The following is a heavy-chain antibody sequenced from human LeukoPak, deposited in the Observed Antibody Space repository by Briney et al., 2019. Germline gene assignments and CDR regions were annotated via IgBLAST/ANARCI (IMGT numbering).Heavy chain of an antibody. CDR2: IRGDGGDT. CDR3: AAEHDGFDI. V-gene: IGHV3-74*01. Sequence: GGSLRLSCAASRFSFSNSWMHWVRQTPGNGLEWVSSIRGDGGDTTYADSVKGRFTISRDNAKNTLYLQMNSLRADDTAVYYCAAEHDGFDIWGQGTMVTVSS. J-gene: IGHJ3*02. CDR1: RFSFSNSW.